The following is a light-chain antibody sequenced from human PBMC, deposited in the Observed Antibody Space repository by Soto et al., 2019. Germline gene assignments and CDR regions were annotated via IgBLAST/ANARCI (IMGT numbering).Light chain of an antibody. CDR1: QDISKY. CDR2: DAS. CDR3: QQYKSLLS. V-gene: IGKV1-33*01. Sequence: DIQMTQCPSSLSASVGDRVTITCQASQDISKYLNWYQQKPGKAPKLLIYDASNLEIGVPSRFSGSGSGTDFTLTINSLQPEDIAKYYCQQYKSLLSFGPGTKVDIK. J-gene: IGKJ3*01.